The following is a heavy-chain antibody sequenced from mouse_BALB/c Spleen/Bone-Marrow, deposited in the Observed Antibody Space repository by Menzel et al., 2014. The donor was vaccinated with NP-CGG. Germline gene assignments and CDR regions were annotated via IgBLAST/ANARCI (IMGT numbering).Heavy chain of an antibody. D-gene: IGHD1-1*01. CDR1: GFTFSSFG. J-gene: IGHJ2*01. Sequence: EVHLAESGGGLVQPGGSRKLSCAASGFTFSSFGMHWVRQAPEKGLEWVAYISSGSSTIYYADTVMGRFTISRDNPKNTLFLQMTSLRSEDTAMYYCARSGSSSGYFDYWGQGTTLTVSS. V-gene: IGHV5-17*02. CDR3: ARSGSSSGYFDY. CDR2: ISSGSSTI.